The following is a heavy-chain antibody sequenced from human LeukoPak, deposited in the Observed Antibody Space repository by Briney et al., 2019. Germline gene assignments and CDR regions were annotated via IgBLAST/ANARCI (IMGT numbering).Heavy chain of an antibody. V-gene: IGHV3-7*01. J-gene: IGHJ3*02. CDR3: ARVYSSGWSAFDI. CDR2: IKQDGSEK. D-gene: IGHD6-19*01. Sequence: GGSLRLSCAASGFTFSSYWMSWVRQAPGKGLEWVANIKQDGSEKYYVDSVKGRFTISRDNAKNSLYLQMNSLRAEDTAVYYCARVYSSGWSAFDIWGQGTMVTVSS. CDR1: GFTFSSYW.